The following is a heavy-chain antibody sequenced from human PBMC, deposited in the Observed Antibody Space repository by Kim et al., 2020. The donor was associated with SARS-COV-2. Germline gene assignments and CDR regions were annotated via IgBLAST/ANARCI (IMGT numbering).Heavy chain of an antibody. V-gene: IGHV4-34*01. J-gene: IGHJ4*02. CDR2: INHSGST. CDR1: GGSFSGYY. Sequence: SETLSLTCAVYGGSFSGYYWSWIRQPPGKGLEWIGEINHSGSTNNNPSLKSRVTISVDTCKNQFALKLSSVTAADTAVYYCTYGGNALDYWGQGTLVTVA. D-gene: IGHD4-17*01. CDR3: TYGGNALDY.